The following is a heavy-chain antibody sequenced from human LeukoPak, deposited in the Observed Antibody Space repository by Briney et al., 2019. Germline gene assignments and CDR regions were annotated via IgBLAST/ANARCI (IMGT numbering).Heavy chain of an antibody. V-gene: IGHV4-39*01. CDR2: IYYSGST. CDR3: ARGGYQRPFDY. CDR1: GGSISSSSYY. J-gene: IGHJ4*02. D-gene: IGHD5-18*01. Sequence: PSETLSLTCTVSGGSISSSSYYWGWIRQPPGKGLEWIGSIYYSGSTYYNPSLKSRVTISVDTSKNQFSLKLSSVTAADTAVYYCARGGYQRPFDYSGQGTLVTVSS.